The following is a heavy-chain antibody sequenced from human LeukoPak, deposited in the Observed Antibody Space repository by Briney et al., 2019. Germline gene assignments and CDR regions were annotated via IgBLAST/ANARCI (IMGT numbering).Heavy chain of an antibody. D-gene: IGHD1-26*01. V-gene: IGHV3-48*04. Sequence: PGGSLRLSCAASGFTFSSYSMNWVRQAPGKGLEWVSYISSSSSTIYYADSVKGRFTISRDNAKNSLYLQMNSLRAEDTAVYYCAKDPPYSGGPQLYYYYGMDVWGQGTTVTVSS. J-gene: IGHJ6*02. CDR2: ISSSSSTI. CDR1: GFTFSSYS. CDR3: AKDPPYSGGPQLYYYYGMDV.